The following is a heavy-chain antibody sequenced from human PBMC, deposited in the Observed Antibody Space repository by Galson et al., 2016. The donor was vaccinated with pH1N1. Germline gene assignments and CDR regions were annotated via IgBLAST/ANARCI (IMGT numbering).Heavy chain of an antibody. J-gene: IGHJ4*02. D-gene: IGHD3-10*01. Sequence: SVKVSCKASGGIFRSNAITWVRQAPGQGLEWMGKIIAIFGTPNYAQKFQSRVTITADESTSTVFLELSSLRSEDTAVYYCARNDDYYGSGSYDYWGQGTLVTVSS. CDR2: IIAIFGTP. V-gene: IGHV1-69*13. CDR1: GGIFRSNA. CDR3: ARNDDYYGSGSYDY.